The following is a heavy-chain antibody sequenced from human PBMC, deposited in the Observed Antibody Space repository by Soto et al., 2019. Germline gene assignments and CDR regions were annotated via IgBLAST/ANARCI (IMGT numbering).Heavy chain of an antibody. V-gene: IGHV1-69*13. CDR1: GGTFSIYA. J-gene: IGHJ6*01. D-gene: IGHD5-18*01. Sequence: SVKVSCKASGGTFSIYAISWVLQAPGQGLEWMGGIIPIFGTANYAQKFQGRVTITADESTSTAYMELSSLRSEDTAVYYCARPRGPIQLWIPGNYYYYGMDVWGQGTTVTVA. CDR2: IIPIFGTA. CDR3: ARPRGPIQLWIPGNYYYYGMDV.